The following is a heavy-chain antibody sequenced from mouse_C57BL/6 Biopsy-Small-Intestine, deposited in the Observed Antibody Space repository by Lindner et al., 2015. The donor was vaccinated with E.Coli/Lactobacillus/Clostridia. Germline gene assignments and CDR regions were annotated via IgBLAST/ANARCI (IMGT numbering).Heavy chain of an antibody. Sequence: VQLQESGAELVRPGTSVKVSCRASGYAFTDSLIEWVKQRPGQGLEWIGMINPGSDGTNYNEKFKDKATLTVDRSSSTAYMHLSSLTSEDSAVYYCARPPYGSSRHWYIDVWGTGTTVTVSS. CDR1: GYAFTDSL. D-gene: IGHD1-1*01. V-gene: IGHV1-54*01. J-gene: IGHJ1*03. CDR3: ARPPYGSSRHWYIDV. CDR2: INPGSDGT.